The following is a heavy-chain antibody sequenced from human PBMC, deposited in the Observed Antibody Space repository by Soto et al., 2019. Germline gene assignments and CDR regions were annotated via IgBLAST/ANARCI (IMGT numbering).Heavy chain of an antibody. D-gene: IGHD2-2*01. J-gene: IGHJ6*02. CDR3: ARKEKVCISTSCLRRGYYYYYGMGV. V-gene: IGHV1-69*13. CDR1: GGTFSSYA. Sequence: EASVKVSCKASGGTFSSYAISWVRQTPGQGLEWMGGIIPIFGTANYAQKFQGRVTITADESTSTAYMELSSLRSEDTAVYYCARKEKVCISTSCLRRGYYYYYGMGVWGLGTTVTVSS. CDR2: IIPIFGTA.